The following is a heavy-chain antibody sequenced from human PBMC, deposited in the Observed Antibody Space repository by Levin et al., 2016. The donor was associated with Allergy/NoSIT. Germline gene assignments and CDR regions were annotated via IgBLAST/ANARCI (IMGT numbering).Heavy chain of an antibody. J-gene: IGHJ4*02. V-gene: IGHV3-30-3*01. CDR2: ISYDGSNK. D-gene: IGHD3-10*01. CDR3: ARIWFGELLYDY. Sequence: WIRQPPGKGLEWVAVISYDGSNKYYADSVKGRFTISRDNSKNTLYLQMNSLRAEDTAVYYCARIWFGELLYDYWGQGTLVTVSS.